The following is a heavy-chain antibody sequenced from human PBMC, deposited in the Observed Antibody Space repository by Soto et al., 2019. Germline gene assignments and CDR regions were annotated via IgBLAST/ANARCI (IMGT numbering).Heavy chain of an antibody. D-gene: IGHD4-17*01. Sequence: QVQLVQSGAEVKKPGSSVKVSYKASGGTFSSYAISWVRQAPGQGLEWMGGIIPIFGTANYAQKFQGRVTITADESTSTAYMELSSLRSEDTAVYYCASRRDYGDYEPHSRFDYWGQGTLVTVSS. CDR1: GGTFSSYA. V-gene: IGHV1-69*01. CDR2: IIPIFGTA. J-gene: IGHJ4*02. CDR3: ASRRDYGDYEPHSRFDY.